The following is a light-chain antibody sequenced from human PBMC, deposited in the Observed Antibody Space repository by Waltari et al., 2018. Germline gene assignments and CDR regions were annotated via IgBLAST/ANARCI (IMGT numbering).Light chain of an antibody. Sequence: EIVLTQSPATLSVSPGERATLSCRASQSVNLDLVWYQHKPGQAPRLLIYGASNRATGIPARFSGGGSGTEFTLTISGLQSEDSAVYYCQQYNKWPTFGGGTKVEIK. CDR2: GAS. CDR3: QQYNKWPT. CDR1: QSVNLD. J-gene: IGKJ4*01. V-gene: IGKV3-15*01.